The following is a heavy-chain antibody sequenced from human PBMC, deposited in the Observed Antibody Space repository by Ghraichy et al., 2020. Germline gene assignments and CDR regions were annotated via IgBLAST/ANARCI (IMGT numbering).Heavy chain of an antibody. V-gene: IGHV3-23*01. D-gene: IGHD5-18*01. Sequence: GGSLRLSCAASGFTFSSNAMRWVRQAPGKGLEWVSAISGSGGSTYYADSVKGRLTISRDNSKNTLYLQMNSLRAEDTAVYYCATGYSYGPSWGQGTLVTVSS. CDR3: ATGYSYGPS. CDR1: GFTFSSNA. J-gene: IGHJ4*02. CDR2: ISGSGGST.